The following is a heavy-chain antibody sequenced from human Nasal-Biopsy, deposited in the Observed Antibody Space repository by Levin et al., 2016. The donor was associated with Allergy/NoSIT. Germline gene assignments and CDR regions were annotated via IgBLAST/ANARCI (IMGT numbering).Heavy chain of an antibody. D-gene: IGHD3-22*01. CDR2: ISGDGSEK. CDR3: TTLHYYQFNY. J-gene: IGHJ4*02. Sequence: GESLKISCAASGVNFGIQWMTWVRQAAGKGLEWVAIISGDGSEKYYVDSVKGRFTISKDSAQNSLYLQMNSLRVEDTAFYYCTTLHYYQFNYWGQGTLVTVSS. V-gene: IGHV3-7*05. CDR1: GVNFGIQW.